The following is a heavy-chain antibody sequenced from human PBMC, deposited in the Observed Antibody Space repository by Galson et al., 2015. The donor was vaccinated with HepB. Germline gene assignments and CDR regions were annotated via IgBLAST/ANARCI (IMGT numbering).Heavy chain of an antibody. CDR3: AREPPTDSTRYGAVVPAYYFHYGMDI. Sequence: SLRLSCAASGFGFNAYNMNWVRQAPGKGLEWVSSISFRYNYIYYADSVKGRFTLSRDNAQNSLYLQMNSLRAEDTAVYFCAREPPTDSTRYGAVVPAYYFHYGMDIWGQGTTVIVSS. CDR1: GFGFNAYN. CDR2: ISFRYNYI. V-gene: IGHV3-21*06. J-gene: IGHJ6*02. D-gene: IGHD3-3*01.